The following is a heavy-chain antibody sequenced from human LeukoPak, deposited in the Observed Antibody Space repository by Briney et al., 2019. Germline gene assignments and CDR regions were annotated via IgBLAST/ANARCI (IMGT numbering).Heavy chain of an antibody. J-gene: IGHJ4*02. CDR3: ARYGYSYGDFDY. Sequence: SETLSLTCTVSGGSISGYYCSWIRQPPGKGLEWIGYIYYSGSTNYNPSLKSRVTISVDTSKNQFSLKLSSVTAADTAVYYCARYGYSYGDFDYWGQGTLVTVSS. D-gene: IGHD5-18*01. V-gene: IGHV4-59*01. CDR1: GGSISGYY. CDR2: IYYSGST.